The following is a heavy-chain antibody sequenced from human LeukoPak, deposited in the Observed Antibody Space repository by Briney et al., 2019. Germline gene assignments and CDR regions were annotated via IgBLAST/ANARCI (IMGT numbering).Heavy chain of an antibody. Sequence: ASVKVSCKASGGTFSSYAISWVRQAPGQGLEWMGGIIPIFGTANYAQKFQGRVTITTDESMSTAYMELSSLRSEDTAVYYCARFYYDSSGYPIPYWGQGTLVTVSS. CDR3: ARFYYDSSGYPIPY. CDR1: GGTFSSYA. D-gene: IGHD3-22*01. J-gene: IGHJ4*02. V-gene: IGHV1-69*05. CDR2: IIPIFGTA.